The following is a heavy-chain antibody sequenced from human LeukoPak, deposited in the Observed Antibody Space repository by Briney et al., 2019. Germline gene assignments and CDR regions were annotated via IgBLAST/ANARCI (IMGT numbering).Heavy chain of an antibody. J-gene: IGHJ3*02. Sequence: SETLSHTCTVSGGSISSSSYYWGWIRQPPGKGLEWIGSIYYSGSTYYNPSLKSRVTISVDTSKNQFSLKLSSVTAADTAVYYCARRLSSSWNDAFDIWGQGTMVTVSS. V-gene: IGHV4-39*01. CDR3: ARRLSSSWNDAFDI. CDR2: IYYSGST. CDR1: GGSISSSSYY. D-gene: IGHD6-13*01.